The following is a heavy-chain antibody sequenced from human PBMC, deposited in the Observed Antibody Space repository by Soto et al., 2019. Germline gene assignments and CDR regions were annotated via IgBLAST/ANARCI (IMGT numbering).Heavy chain of an antibody. J-gene: IGHJ6*02. Sequence: EVRLVESGGGLVKPGESLRLSCAASGFTFRSYSLNWVRQAPGKGLEWVSSISGTSNDIYYADSVKGRFIISRDNARDSLYLQMYSLSAEDTVIYFCATSIAAHLGYYGMDVWGQGTTVTVSS. D-gene: IGHD6-6*01. V-gene: IGHV3-21*01. CDR1: GFTFRSYS. CDR3: ATSIAAHLGYYGMDV. CDR2: ISGTSNDI.